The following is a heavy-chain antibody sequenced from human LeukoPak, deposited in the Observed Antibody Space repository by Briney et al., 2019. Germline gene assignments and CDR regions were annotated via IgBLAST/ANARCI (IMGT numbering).Heavy chain of an antibody. J-gene: IGHJ4*02. CDR2: IKQDGSEK. D-gene: IGHD6-19*01. Sequence: GKSLRLSCAASGFSFSDYWMSWVRQAPAKGLEWVANIKQDGSEKYYVDSVKGRFTISRDNAKNSLFLQMNSLRAEDTAVYYCAGSSGWARYFDYWGQGTLVTVSS. CDR3: AGSSGWARYFDY. V-gene: IGHV3-7*05. CDR1: GFSFSDYW.